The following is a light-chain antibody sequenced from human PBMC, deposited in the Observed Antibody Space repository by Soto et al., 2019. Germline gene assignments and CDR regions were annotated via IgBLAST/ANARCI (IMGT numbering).Light chain of an antibody. CDR3: CSYAGNSVV. CDR1: SSDVGAYNY. CDR2: AVN. J-gene: IGLJ2*01. V-gene: IGLV2-11*01. Sequence: QSVLTQPRSVSGSPGQSVTISCTGTSSDVGAYNYVSWYQQHPGKAPKLMIFAVNKRPSGVPDRFSGSKSGNTASLTVSGLQAEDEADYFCCSYAGNSVVFGGGTQLTVL.